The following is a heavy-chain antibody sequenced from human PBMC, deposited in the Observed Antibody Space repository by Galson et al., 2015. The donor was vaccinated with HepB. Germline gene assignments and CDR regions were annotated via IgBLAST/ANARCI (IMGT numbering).Heavy chain of an antibody. J-gene: IGHJ4*02. CDR3: AKDGIMVSNNPYQLHF. CDR2: ISSSITTT. CDR1: GFTFSSYS. Sequence: SLRLSCAASGFTFSSYSMNWVRQAPGKGLEWVSFISSSITTTNYAEYVKGRVTISREEAKTTLYLQMSSLRPEDTAVYYCAKDGIMVSNNPYQLHFWGQGTLVSVSS. V-gene: IGHV3-48*01. D-gene: IGHD2-8*01.